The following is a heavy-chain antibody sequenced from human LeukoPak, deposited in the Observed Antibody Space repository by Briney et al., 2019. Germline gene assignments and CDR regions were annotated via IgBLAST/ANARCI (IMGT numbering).Heavy chain of an antibody. J-gene: IGHJ5*02. V-gene: IGHV3-23*01. D-gene: IGHD6-13*01. CDR1: GFILSSYA. CDR2: ISCSGGCT. CDR3: AKGSGSWYWFRFPYWFDV. Sequence: GGSLRLSCAASGFILSSYAMSWVRPAPGRGLEWVSPISCSGGCTYYADSVKDRPTITRDNYKNTLYLQVTSLRADDRAVYDCAKGSGSWYWFRFPYWFDVWGKGTMVTVSS.